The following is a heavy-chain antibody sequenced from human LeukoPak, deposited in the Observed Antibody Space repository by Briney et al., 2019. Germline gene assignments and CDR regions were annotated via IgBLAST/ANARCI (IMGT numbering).Heavy chain of an antibody. J-gene: IGHJ4*02. D-gene: IGHD5-18*01. CDR1: GYTLTELS. CDR3: ASGGYSYGWDFDY. CDR2: FDPEDDET. Sequence: APVKVSCKVSGYTLTELSMHWVRQAPGKGLEWMGSFDPEDDETNYAQKFQGRVTITADKSTSTAYMELSSLRSEDTAVYYCASGGYSYGWDFDYWGQGTLVTVSS. V-gene: IGHV1-24*01.